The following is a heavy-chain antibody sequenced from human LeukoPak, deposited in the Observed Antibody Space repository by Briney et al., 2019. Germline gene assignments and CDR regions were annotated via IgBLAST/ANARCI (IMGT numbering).Heavy chain of an antibody. Sequence: SETLSLTCAVYGGSFSGYYWSWIRQPRGKGLEWIGYIYYSGSTNSNPSLKSRVTISVDTSKNQFSLKVSSVTAADTAVYYCARALTPGYCSGGTCSYFDYWGQGTLVTVSS. J-gene: IGHJ4*02. D-gene: IGHD2-15*01. V-gene: IGHV4-59*01. CDR1: GGSFSGYY. CDR2: IYYSGST. CDR3: ARALTPGYCSGGTCSYFDY.